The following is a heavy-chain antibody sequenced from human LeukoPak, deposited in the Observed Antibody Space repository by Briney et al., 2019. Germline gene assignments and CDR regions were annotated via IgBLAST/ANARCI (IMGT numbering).Heavy chain of an antibody. V-gene: IGHV1-69*13. D-gene: IGHD2-8*01. Sequence: SVKVSCKASGGTFSSYAISWVRQAPGQGLEWMGGIIPIFGTANYAQKFQGRVTITADESTSTAYMELSNLRSEDTAVYYCARPLFTNGDYYYGMDVWGQGTTVTVSS. CDR1: GGTFSSYA. CDR2: IIPIFGTA. J-gene: IGHJ6*02. CDR3: ARPLFTNGDYYYGMDV.